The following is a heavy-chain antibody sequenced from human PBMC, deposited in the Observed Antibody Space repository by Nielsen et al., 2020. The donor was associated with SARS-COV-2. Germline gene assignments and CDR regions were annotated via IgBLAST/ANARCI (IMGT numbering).Heavy chain of an antibody. J-gene: IGHJ5*02. CDR3: ARNPYSSSWHGWFDP. CDR2: IIPIFGTA. D-gene: IGHD6-13*01. V-gene: IGHV1-69*13. CDR1: GGTFSSYA. Sequence: SVKVSCKASGGTFSSYAISWVRQAPGQGLEWMGGIIPIFGTANYAQKFQGRVTITADESTSTAYMELSSLRSEDTAVYYCARNPYSSSWHGWFDPWGQGTLVTVSS.